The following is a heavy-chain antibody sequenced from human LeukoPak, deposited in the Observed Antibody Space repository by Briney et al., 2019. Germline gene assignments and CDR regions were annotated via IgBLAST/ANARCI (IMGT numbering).Heavy chain of an antibody. D-gene: IGHD6-19*01. V-gene: IGHV4-39*01. CDR1: GVSISSSNSY. CDR2: IYYTGNT. Sequence: SETLSLTCTVSGVSISSSNSYWGWIRQPPGKGLEWIGSIYYTGNTYYNASLKSRVTISIDTSKNQISLRLTSVTAADAAMYYCARGPPENGYSSGWYGWFDPWGQGTLVTVSS. J-gene: IGHJ5*02. CDR3: ARGPPENGYSSGWYGWFDP.